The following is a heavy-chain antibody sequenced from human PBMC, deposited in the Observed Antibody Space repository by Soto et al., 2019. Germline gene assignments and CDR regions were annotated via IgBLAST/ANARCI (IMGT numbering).Heavy chain of an antibody. V-gene: IGHV4-30-4*02. CDR3: ARVNIEYDVWGPSFETKGNWFER. J-gene: IGHJ5*02. D-gene: IGHD3-3*01. CDR2: IYYSGST. Sequence: PSDTLSLTCTVSAYAIASGVYYWGLIRHHPEKGLEWIGYIYYSGSTHYNPSLRSRVTMSVDTSKNQFSLKLTSVTAAGTAVYYCARVNIEYDVWGPSFETKGNWFERWGQGTLVTVSS. CDR1: AYAIASGVYY.